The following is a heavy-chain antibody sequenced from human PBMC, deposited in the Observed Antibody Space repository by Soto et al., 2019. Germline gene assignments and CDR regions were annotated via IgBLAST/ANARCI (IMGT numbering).Heavy chain of an antibody. V-gene: IGHV3-21*01. D-gene: IGHD6-19*01. Sequence: EVQLVESGGGLVKPGGSLRLSCAASGFTFSSYSMNWVRQAPGKGLEWVSSISSSSSYIYYADSVKGRFTISRDNAKNSLYLQMNSLRAEDTAVYYCARGGMRAVAGYYYYYYMDVWGKGTTVTVSS. CDR3: ARGGMRAVAGYYYYYYMDV. CDR2: ISSSSSYI. CDR1: GFTFSSYS. J-gene: IGHJ6*03.